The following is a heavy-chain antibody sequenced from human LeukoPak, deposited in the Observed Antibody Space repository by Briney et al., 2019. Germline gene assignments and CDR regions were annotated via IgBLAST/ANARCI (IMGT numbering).Heavy chain of an antibody. CDR2: INPSGGST. CDR3: ARDSPPLYDYGDRGWFDP. J-gene: IGHJ5*02. V-gene: IGHV1-46*01. Sequence: GASVKVSCKASGYTFTSYYMHWVRQAPGRGLEWMGIINPSGGSTSYAQKFQGRVTMTRDTSTSTVYMELSSLRSEDTAVYYCARDSPPLYDYGDRGWFDPWGQGTLVTVSS. CDR1: GYTFTSYY. D-gene: IGHD4-17*01.